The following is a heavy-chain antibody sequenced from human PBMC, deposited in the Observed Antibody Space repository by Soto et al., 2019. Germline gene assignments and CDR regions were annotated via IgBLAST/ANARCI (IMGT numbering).Heavy chain of an antibody. CDR3: ARAEDDYGDQDHFDF. CDR2: VGGSGDRT. Sequence: ESGGDLVQPGGSLRLSCAASGFAFSNYAMSRVRQAPGKGLEWVSGVGGSGDRTYYADFVKGRFTVSRDNSKNTMYLQMNSLRVEDTAIYYCARAEDDYGDQDHFDFWGQGTLVTVSS. D-gene: IGHD4-17*01. CDR1: GFAFSNYA. V-gene: IGHV3-23*01. J-gene: IGHJ4*02.